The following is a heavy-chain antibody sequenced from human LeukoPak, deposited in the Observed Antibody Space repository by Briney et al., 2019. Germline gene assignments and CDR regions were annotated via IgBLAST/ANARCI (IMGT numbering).Heavy chain of an antibody. J-gene: IGHJ4*02. V-gene: IGHV1-46*01. CDR3: ARADYDYVWGSYHLLDY. CDR2: INPSGGST. CDR1: GYTFTSYY. D-gene: IGHD3-16*02. Sequence: GASVKVSCKASGYTFTSYYMHWVRQAPGQGLEWMGIINPSGGSTSYAQKFQGRVTMTRDMSTSTVYMELSSLRSEDTAVYYCARADYDYVWGSYHLLDYWGQGTLVTVSS.